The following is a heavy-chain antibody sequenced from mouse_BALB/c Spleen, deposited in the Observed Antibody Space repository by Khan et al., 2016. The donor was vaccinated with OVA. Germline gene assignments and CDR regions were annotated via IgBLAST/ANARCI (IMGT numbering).Heavy chain of an antibody. CDR2: ISTGGHYT. V-gene: IGHV5-6*01. CDR1: GFTFSTYG. D-gene: IGHD1-1*01. CDR3: ARRAYYYDSEGFAY. Sequence: EVELVESGGDLVEPGGSLKLSCAGSGFTFSTYGMSWVRQTPDKRLKWVANISTGGHYTYSPESVRGRFTISRDNAKNTLYRQMTSLKSEDTAMFYCARRAYYYDSEGFAYWGQGTLVTVSA. J-gene: IGHJ3*01.